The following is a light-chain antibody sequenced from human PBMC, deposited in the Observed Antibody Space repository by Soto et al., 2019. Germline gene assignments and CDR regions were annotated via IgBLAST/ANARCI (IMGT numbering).Light chain of an antibody. J-gene: IGLJ1*01. CDR1: SSDVGGYNY. Sequence: QSALTQPVSVSGSPGQSITISCTGTSSDVGGYNYVSWYQQHPGKAPKLMIYDVSNRPSGVSNRFSGSKSGNTASLTISGLQFFDEADYYCSPYTFSSPNYAFRTSTKVT. CDR3: SPYTFSSPNYA. V-gene: IGLV2-14*01. CDR2: DVS.